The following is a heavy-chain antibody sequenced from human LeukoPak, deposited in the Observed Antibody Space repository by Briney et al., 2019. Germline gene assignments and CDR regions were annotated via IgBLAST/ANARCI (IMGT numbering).Heavy chain of an antibody. Sequence: PSETLSLTCTVSGGSISSYYWSWIRQPPGKGLEWIGYIYYSGSTNYSPSLKSRVTISVDTSKNQFSLKLSSVTAAETAVYYCARHDPIISKIVGERAFDIWGQGTMVTVSS. V-gene: IGHV4-59*08. CDR1: GGSISSYY. D-gene: IGHD3-22*01. CDR2: IYYSGST. CDR3: ARHDPIISKIVGERAFDI. J-gene: IGHJ3*02.